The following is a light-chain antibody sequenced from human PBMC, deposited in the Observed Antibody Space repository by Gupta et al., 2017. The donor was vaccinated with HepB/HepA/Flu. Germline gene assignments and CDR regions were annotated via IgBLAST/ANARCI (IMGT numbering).Light chain of an antibody. CDR2: GKN. Sequence: SSELTQYPAMPVACVQPLRSACQGPSLRSYYASWYQQKPGQAPVLVIYGKNTRPSGIPDRFSGSKSGNTASLNITGAQAEDEADYYCTSRDSSDSHVVFGGGTKLTVL. CDR1: SLRSYY. CDR3: TSRDSSDSHVV. V-gene: IGLV3-19*01. J-gene: IGLJ2*01.